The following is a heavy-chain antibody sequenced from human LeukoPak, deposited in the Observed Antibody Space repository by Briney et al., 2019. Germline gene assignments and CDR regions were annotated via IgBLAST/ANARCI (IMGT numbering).Heavy chain of an antibody. CDR3: ARLGYCSGGNCFRYYFDY. CDR2: IYYSGST. V-gene: IGHV4-39*02. J-gene: IGHJ4*02. Sequence: SETLSLTCTVSGGSISSSSYYWGWIRQPPGKELEWIRSIYYSGSTYYNPSLKSRVTISAEKNHFSLRMSSVTAADTAVYYCARLGYCSGGNCFRYYFDYWGQGILVTVSS. CDR1: GGSISSSSYY. D-gene: IGHD2-15*01.